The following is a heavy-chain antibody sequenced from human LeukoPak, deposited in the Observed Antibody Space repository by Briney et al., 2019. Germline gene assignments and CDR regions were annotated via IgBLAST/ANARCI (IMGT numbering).Heavy chain of an antibody. CDR2: ISTSSSYI. D-gene: IGHD3-10*01. Sequence: KPGGSLRLSCAVSGFTFSSYSMNWVRQAPGKGLEWVSSISTSSSYIYYADSVKGRFIISRDNAKNSLYLQMNSLGAEDTAVYYCTTYGSGRKFDYWGQGILVTVSS. J-gene: IGHJ4*02. CDR3: TTYGSGRKFDY. CDR1: GFTFSSYS. V-gene: IGHV3-21*06.